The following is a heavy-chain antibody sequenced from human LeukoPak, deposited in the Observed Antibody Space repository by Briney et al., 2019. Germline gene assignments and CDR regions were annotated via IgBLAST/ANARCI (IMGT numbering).Heavy chain of an antibody. Sequence: GGSLRLSCAASGFTFNIYWMHWVRQAPGKGLVWVSRINTDGSSATYADSVKGRFTISRDNAKNTLYLQMNSLRAEDTAVYYCARSRPIDYWGQGTLITVSS. CDR2: INTDGSSA. V-gene: IGHV3-74*01. CDR1: GFTFNIYW. J-gene: IGHJ4*02. CDR3: ARSRPIDY. D-gene: IGHD6-6*01.